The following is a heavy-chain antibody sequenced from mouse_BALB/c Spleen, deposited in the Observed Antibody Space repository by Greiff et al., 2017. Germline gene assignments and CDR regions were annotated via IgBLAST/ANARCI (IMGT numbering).Heavy chain of an antibody. V-gene: IGHV1S34*01. CDR1: GYSFTGYY. Sequence: LVKPGATVKISCKASGYSFTGYYMHWVKQSHGKSLEWIGYISCYNGATSYNQKFKGKATFTVDTSSSTAYMQFNSLTSDDSAVYYCARDSFYAMDYWGQGTSVTVSS. CDR3: ARDSFYAMDY. CDR2: ISCYNGAT. J-gene: IGHJ4*01.